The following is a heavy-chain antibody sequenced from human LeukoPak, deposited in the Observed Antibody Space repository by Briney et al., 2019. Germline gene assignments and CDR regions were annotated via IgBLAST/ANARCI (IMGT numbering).Heavy chain of an antibody. Sequence: GGSLRLSCTASGFIFSSYPMSWVRQAPGKGLEWVSAISGTAENTYYADSVKGRFSISRDNSRNTVHLQMNSLRPEDTAVYYCANQRGGFWGQGTLVTVSS. V-gene: IGHV3-23*01. J-gene: IGHJ4*02. CDR3: ANQRGGF. CDR2: ISGTAENT. D-gene: IGHD3-10*01. CDR1: GFIFSSYP.